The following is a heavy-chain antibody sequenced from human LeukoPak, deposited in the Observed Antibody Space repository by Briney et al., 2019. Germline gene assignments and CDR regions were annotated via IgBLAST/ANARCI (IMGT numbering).Heavy chain of an antibody. CDR1: GGSISSYY. J-gene: IGHJ3*02. D-gene: IGHD5-18*01. Sequence: PSETLSLTCTVSGGSISSYYWSWIRQPPGKGLEWIGYIYYSGSTNYNPSLKSRVTISVDTSKNQFSLKLSSVTAADTAVYYCARDRIGYSYGSDALDIWGQGTMVTVSS. CDR3: ARDRIGYSYGSDALDI. CDR2: IYYSGST. V-gene: IGHV4-59*01.